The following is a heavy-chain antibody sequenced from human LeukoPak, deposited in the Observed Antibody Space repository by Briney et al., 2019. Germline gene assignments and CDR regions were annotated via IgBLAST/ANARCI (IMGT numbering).Heavy chain of an antibody. D-gene: IGHD3-3*01. Sequence: GGSLRLSCAASGFTFTTYWMTWVRQAPGKGLEWVANINQDGTEKYYVDSVKGRFTISRDNAKNSLYLQMNSLRVEDTAVYYCALIFGVVIIPHWFDPWGQGTLVTVSS. V-gene: IGHV3-7*01. J-gene: IGHJ5*02. CDR3: ALIFGVVIIPHWFDP. CDR2: INQDGTEK. CDR1: GFTFTTYW.